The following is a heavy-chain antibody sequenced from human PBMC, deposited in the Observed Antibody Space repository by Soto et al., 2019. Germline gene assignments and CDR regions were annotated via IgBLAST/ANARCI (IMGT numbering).Heavy chain of an antibody. J-gene: IGHJ4*02. D-gene: IGHD2-21*02. Sequence: SVKVSCKASGGTFSSYAISWVRQTPGQGLEWMGGIIPIFGTADYAQKFQGRVTITADESTSTAYMELSSLRSEDTAVYYSGNTNYNPSLKSRVIMSVDTSKNQFSLKLTSVTAADTAVYYCASFVGLLWGGVSPAESWGSYYFDNWGQGTLVTVSP. CDR1: GGTFSSYA. V-gene: IGHV1-69*13. CDR2: IIPIFGTA. CDR3: GNTNYNPSLKSRVIMSVDTSKNQFSLKLTSVTAADTAVYYCASFVGLLWGGVSPAESWGSYYFDN.